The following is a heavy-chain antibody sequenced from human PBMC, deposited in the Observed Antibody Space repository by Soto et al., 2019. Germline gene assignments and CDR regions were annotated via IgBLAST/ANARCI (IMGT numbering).Heavy chain of an antibody. CDR3: ARDKDRQQLGGNYYYILDV. D-gene: IGHD3-3*02. J-gene: IGHJ6*02. V-gene: IGHV1-69*12. CDR2: IMPVFATP. Sequence: QVQLMQSGAEVKKPGSPVKVSCKASGGTFSTSAISWVRQAPGEGLEWVGGIMPVFATPDYAQKFQGRVTISADESTTTAYLELTSLTTDDTAVYYCARDKDRQQLGGNYYYILDVWGQGTAITVSS. CDR1: GGTFSTSA.